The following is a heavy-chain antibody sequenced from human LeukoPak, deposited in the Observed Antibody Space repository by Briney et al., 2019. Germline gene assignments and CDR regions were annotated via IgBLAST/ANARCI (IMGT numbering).Heavy chain of an antibody. CDR1: GGSISSGGYY. V-gene: IGHV4-61*08. J-gene: IGHJ4*02. CDR2: IHYSGST. D-gene: IGHD2-15*01. Sequence: SETLSLTCTVSGGSISSGGYYWSWIRQHPGKGLEWIGYIHYSGSTNYNPSLESRVTISLDTAKNQFSLRLTSVTAADTAVYYCARGEGQAVSAFDYWGQGTLVTVSS. CDR3: ARGEGQAVSAFDY.